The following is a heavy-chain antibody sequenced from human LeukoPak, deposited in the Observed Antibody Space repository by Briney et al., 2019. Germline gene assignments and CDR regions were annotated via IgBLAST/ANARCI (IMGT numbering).Heavy chain of an antibody. V-gene: IGHV3-7*01. D-gene: IGHD1-26*01. Sequence: GGSLRLSCAASGFTFSSYWMSWVRQAPGKGPEWVANIKQDGNEKYYVDSVKGRFTISRDNAKNSLYLQMNSLRAEDTAVYYCAKSIVGAIGDYWGQGTLVTVSS. CDR3: AKSIVGAIGDY. CDR2: IKQDGNEK. CDR1: GFTFSSYW. J-gene: IGHJ4*02.